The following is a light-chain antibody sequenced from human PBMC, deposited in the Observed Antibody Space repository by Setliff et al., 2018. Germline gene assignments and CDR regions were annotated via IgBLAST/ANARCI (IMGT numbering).Light chain of an antibody. V-gene: IGLV2-14*02. Sequence: QSALTQPASVSGSPGQSITISCTGSSSDVESYNIVSWYQQHPGKVPKLMIYDVSNRPSGVSNRFSGSKSGNTASLTISGLQTEDGADYYCSSYTNSATYVFGTGTKATVL. CDR3: SSYTNSATYV. CDR1: SSDVESYNI. J-gene: IGLJ1*01. CDR2: DVS.